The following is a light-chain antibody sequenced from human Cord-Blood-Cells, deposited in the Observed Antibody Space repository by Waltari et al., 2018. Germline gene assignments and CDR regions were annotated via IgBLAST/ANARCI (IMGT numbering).Light chain of an antibody. J-gene: IGLJ1*01. V-gene: IGLV2-23*03. CDR1: SSDVGSYNL. Sequence: QSALTQPASVSGSPGQSITISCTGTSSDVGSYNLVSWYQQHPGKAPKLMIYEGSKRPSGVSNRFSGSKSGNTASLTISGLQAEDEADYYCCSYAGSSTVFGTGTNVTVL. CDR3: CSYAGSSTV. CDR2: EGS.